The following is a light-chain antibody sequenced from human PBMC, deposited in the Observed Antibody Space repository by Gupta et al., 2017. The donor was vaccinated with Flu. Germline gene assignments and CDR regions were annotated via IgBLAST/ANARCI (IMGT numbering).Light chain of an antibody. Sequence: SSDVGGYNYVSWYQQPPGKAPKLMIYDVTKRPAGVPDRFSGSKSGNTASLTIAGLQADDEADYYCCSYAGSYTFDVFGTGTKVTVL. CDR3: CSYAGSYTFDV. J-gene: IGLJ1*01. CDR1: SSDVGGYNY. V-gene: IGLV2-11*01. CDR2: DVT.